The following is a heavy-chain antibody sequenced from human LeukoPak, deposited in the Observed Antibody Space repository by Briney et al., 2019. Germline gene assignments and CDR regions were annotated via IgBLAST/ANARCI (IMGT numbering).Heavy chain of an antibody. V-gene: IGHV3-74*01. CDR3: ARVFMDSSGYYYTALGY. Sequence: GGSLRLSCAASGFTFSSYWMHWVRQAPGKGLVWVSRINSDGSSTSYADSVKGRFTISRDNAKNTLYLQMNSLRAEDTAVYYCARVFMDSSGYYYTALGYWGQGTLVTVSS. CDR1: GFTFSSYW. CDR2: INSDGSST. D-gene: IGHD3-22*01. J-gene: IGHJ4*02.